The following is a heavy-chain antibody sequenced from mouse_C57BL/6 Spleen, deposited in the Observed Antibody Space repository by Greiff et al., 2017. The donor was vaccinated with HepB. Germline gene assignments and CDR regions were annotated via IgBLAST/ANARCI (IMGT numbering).Heavy chain of an antibody. CDR2: INPSSGYT. CDR1: GYTFTSYT. Sequence: VQLVESGAELARPGASVKMSCKASGYTFTSYTMHWVKQRPGQGLEWIGYINPSSGYTKYNQKFKDKATLTADKSSSTAYMQLSSLTSEDSAVYYCARGAIYDGYYDYWGQGTTLTVSS. J-gene: IGHJ2*01. CDR3: ARGAIYDGYYDY. V-gene: IGHV1-4*01. D-gene: IGHD2-3*01.